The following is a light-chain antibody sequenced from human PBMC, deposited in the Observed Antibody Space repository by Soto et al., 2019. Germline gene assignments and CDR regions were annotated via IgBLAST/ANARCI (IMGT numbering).Light chain of an antibody. CDR3: QQYGSSPFG. CDR1: QSVSSSY. CDR2: GAS. J-gene: IGKJ5*01. V-gene: IGKV3-20*01. Sequence: EIVLTQSPGTLSLSPVERATLSFRSSQSVSSSYLAWYQQKPGQAPRLLIYGASSRATGIPDRFSGSGSGTDFTLTISRLEPEDFAVYYCQQYGSSPFGFGQGTRLEIK.